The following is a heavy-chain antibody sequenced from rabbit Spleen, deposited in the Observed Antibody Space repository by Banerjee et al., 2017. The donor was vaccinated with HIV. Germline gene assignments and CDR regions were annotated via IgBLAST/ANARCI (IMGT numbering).Heavy chain of an antibody. Sequence: EESRGDLVKPEGSLTLTYTASGFSFSNSYWICWVRQAPGKGPEWIACIYAGLSSNTYYANWAKGRFTISKTSSTTVTLQMTSLTGADTATYFCARGIHGGIGIAYALTRLDLWGPGTLVTVS. D-gene: IGHD6-1*01. V-gene: IGHV1S45*01. CDR1: GFSFSNSYW. J-gene: IGHJ3*01. CDR2: IYAGLSSNT. CDR3: ARGIHGGIGIAYALTRLDL.